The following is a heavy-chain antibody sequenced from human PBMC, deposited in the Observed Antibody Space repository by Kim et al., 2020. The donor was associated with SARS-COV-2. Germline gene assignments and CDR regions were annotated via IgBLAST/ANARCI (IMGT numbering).Heavy chain of an antibody. CDR2: IKQDGTET. CDR3: ARDRELYESGGYMAYCDL. J-gene: IGHJ5*02. V-gene: IGHV3-7*03. D-gene: IGHD3-22*01. CDR1: GFMFRSYW. Sequence: GGSLRLSCAASGFMFRSYWMSWVRQAPGKGLEWVANIKQDGTETYYVDSVKGRFTISRDNAKSSLYLEMNSLRAEDTAVYYCARDRELYESGGYMAYCDLWGQGTPVTVSS.